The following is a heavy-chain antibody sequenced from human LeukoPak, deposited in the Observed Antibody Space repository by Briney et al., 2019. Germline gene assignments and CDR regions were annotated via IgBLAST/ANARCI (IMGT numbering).Heavy chain of an antibody. CDR2: INSDGSST. Sequence: GGSLRLSCAASGFTFSSYAMSWVRQAPGKGLVWVSRINSDGSSTSYADSVKGRFTISRDNSKNTLYLQMNSLRAEDTAVYYCARDVALLTPDFDYWGQGTLVTVSS. CDR1: GFTFSSYA. D-gene: IGHD3-9*01. CDR3: ARDVALLTPDFDY. V-gene: IGHV3-23*03. J-gene: IGHJ4*02.